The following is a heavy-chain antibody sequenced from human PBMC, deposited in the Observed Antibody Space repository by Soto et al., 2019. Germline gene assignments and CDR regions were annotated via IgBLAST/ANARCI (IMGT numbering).Heavy chain of an antibody. D-gene: IGHD3-22*01. CDR2: INAGNGNT. Sequence: QVQLVQSGAEEKKPGASVKVSCKASGYTFTSYAMHWVRQAPGQRLEWMGWINAGNGNTKYSQKFQGRVTITRDTSASTVYMELSSLGSEDTAVYYCARSSGYYLIDAYWGQGTLVTVSS. J-gene: IGHJ4*02. CDR1: GYTFTSYA. V-gene: IGHV1-3*05. CDR3: ARSSGYYLIDAY.